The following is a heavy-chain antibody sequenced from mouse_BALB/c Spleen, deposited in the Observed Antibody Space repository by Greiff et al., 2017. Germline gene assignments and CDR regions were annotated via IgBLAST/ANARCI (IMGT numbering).Heavy chain of an antibody. D-gene: IGHD1-1*01. CDR2: INPSTGYT. V-gene: IGHV1-7*01. CDR1: GYTFTSYW. CDR3: ARGYYGYWYFDV. Sequence: QVQLKQSGAELAKPGASVKMSCKASGYTFTSYWMHWVKQRPGQGLEWIGYINPSTGYTEYNQKFKDKATLTADKSSSTAYMQLSSLTSEDSAVYYCARGYYGYWYFDVWGAGTTVTVSS. J-gene: IGHJ1*01.